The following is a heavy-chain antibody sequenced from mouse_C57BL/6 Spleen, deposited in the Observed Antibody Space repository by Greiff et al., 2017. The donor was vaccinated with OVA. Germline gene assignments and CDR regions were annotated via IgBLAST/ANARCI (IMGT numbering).Heavy chain of an antibody. J-gene: IGHJ2*01. D-gene: IGHD1-1*01. CDR2: IDPSDSET. CDR1: GYTFTSYW. Sequence: QVHVKQPGAELVRPGSSVKLSCKASGYTFTSYWMHWVKQRPIQGLEWIGNIDPSDSETHYNQKFKDKATLTVDKSSSTAYMQLSSLTSEDSAVYYCARSDYYGSSYGYYFDYWGQGTTLTVSS. CDR3: ARSDYYGSSYGYYFDY. V-gene: IGHV1-52*01.